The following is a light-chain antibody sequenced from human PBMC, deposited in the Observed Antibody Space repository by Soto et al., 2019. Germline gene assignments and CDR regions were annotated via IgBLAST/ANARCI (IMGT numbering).Light chain of an antibody. CDR2: GAS. V-gene: IGKV3-20*01. CDR1: QSVNSNY. J-gene: IGKJ2*01. CDR3: QQYGSSPYT. Sequence: EIVLTQSPGTLSLSPGERATLSCRASQSVNSNYLAWYQQKPGQAPRLLIFGASSRATGIPDRFSGSGSGTGFTLTISRLEPDDFAVYYCQQYGSSPYTFGQGTKLEIK.